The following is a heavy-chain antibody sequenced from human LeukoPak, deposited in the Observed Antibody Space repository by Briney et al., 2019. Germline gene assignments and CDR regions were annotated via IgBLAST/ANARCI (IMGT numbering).Heavy chain of an antibody. J-gene: IGHJ3*01. CDR3: ARGPGGAFDF. D-gene: IGHD1-1*01. Sequence: GGSLRLSCAASGFIFSSFAMNWVRQAPGKGLEWVSIISGNGDSTHYTDSVKGRLIISRDNANNSLYLQINTLRAEDTAVYYCARGPGGAFDFWGQGTMVTVSS. V-gene: IGHV3-23*01. CDR1: GFIFSSFA. CDR2: ISGNGDST.